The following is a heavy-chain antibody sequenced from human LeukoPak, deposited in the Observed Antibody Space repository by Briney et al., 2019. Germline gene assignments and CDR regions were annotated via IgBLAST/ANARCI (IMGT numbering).Heavy chain of an antibody. CDR1: GYTLTELS. J-gene: IGHJ6*03. D-gene: IGHD6-19*01. Sequence: ASVKVSCKVSGYTLTELSMHWVRQAPGKGLEWMGWMNPNSGNTGYAQKFQGRVTMTRNTSISTAYMELSSLRSEDTAVYYCARGLLQWLVYYYYYMDVWGKGTTVTVSS. CDR2: MNPNSGNT. V-gene: IGHV1-8*01. CDR3: ARGLLQWLVYYYYYMDV.